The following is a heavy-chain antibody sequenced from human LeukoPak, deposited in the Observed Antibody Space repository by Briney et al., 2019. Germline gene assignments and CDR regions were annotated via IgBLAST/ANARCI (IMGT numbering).Heavy chain of an antibody. CDR1: GGSISSSSYY. CDR3: ARAHYERAGRGGAFDI. CDR2: IYYSGST. Sequence: SETLSLTCTVSGGSISSSSYYWGWIRQPPGKGLEWIGSIYYSGSTYYNPSLKSRVTISVDTSKNQFSLKLSSVTAADTAVYYCARAHYERAGRGGAFDIWGQGTMVTVSS. D-gene: IGHD4-17*01. J-gene: IGHJ3*02. V-gene: IGHV4-39*01.